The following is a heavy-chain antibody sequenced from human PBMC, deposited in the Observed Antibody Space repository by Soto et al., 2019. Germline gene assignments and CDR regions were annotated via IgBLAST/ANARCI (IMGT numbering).Heavy chain of an antibody. D-gene: IGHD6-13*01. CDR1: GGSISSSSYY. J-gene: IGHJ4*02. CDR3: ARRLGIAAAGTFDY. V-gene: IGHV4-39*01. Sequence: SETLSLTCTVSGGSISSSSYYWGWIRQPPGKGLEWIGSIYYSGSTYYNPSLKSRVTISVDTSKNQFSLKLSSVTAADTAVYYCARRLGIAAAGTFDYWGQGXLVTVYS. CDR2: IYYSGST.